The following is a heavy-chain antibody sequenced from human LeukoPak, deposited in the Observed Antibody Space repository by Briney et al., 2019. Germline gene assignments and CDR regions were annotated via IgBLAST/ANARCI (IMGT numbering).Heavy chain of an antibody. Sequence: SETLSLTCTVSGGSISSYYWNWIRQPPGKGLEWIGYIYYSGSTTYNPSLKSRVTISVDTSKNQFSLKLTSVTAADTAVYYCARGTMMVGPWGQGTLVTVSS. CDR2: IYYSGST. V-gene: IGHV4-59*01. D-gene: IGHD3-22*01. CDR3: ARGTMMVGP. J-gene: IGHJ5*02. CDR1: GGSISSYY.